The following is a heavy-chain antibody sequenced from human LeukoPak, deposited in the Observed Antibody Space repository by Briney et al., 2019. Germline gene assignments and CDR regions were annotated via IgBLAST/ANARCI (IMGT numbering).Heavy chain of an antibody. CDR1: GFTFSSSG. J-gene: IGHJ4*02. V-gene: IGHV3-21*01. D-gene: IGHD3-22*01. Sequence: GGTLRLSCAASGFTFSSSGMSWVRQAPGKGLEWVSSISSSSSYIYYADSVKGRFTISRDNAKNSLYLQMNSLRAEDTAVYYCARLYDGSAYHADHFDYWGQGTLVIVSS. CDR3: ARLYDGSAYHADHFDY. CDR2: ISSSSSYI.